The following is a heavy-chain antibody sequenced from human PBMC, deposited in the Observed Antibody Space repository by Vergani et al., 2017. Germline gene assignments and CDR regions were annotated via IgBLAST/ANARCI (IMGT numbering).Heavy chain of an antibody. J-gene: IGHJ1*01. CDR3: ARALTTGSLYFQH. Sequence: QLQLQESGPGLVKTSETLSLTCTVSGGSISSSSYYWGWIRQPPGKGLEWIGSIYYSGSTYYNPSLKSRVTISVDTSKNQFSLKLSSVTAADTAVYYCARALTTGSLYFQHWGQGTLVTVSS. CDR2: IYYSGST. CDR1: GGSISSSSYY. D-gene: IGHD2/OR15-2a*01. V-gene: IGHV4-39*07.